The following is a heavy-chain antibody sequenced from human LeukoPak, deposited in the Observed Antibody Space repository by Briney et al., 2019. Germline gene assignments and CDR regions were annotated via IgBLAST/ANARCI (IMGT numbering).Heavy chain of an antibody. CDR1: GGSFSGYY. CDR2: INHSGST. J-gene: IGHJ4*02. D-gene: IGHD2-15*01. V-gene: IGHV4-34*01. Sequence: SETLSLTCAVYGGSFSGYYWSWIRQPPGKGLEWIGEINHSGSTNYNPSLKSRVTISVDTSKNQFSLKLSSVTAADTAVYYCARGGYCSGGSCYYLDYWGQGTLVTVSS. CDR3: ARGGYCSGGSCYYLDY.